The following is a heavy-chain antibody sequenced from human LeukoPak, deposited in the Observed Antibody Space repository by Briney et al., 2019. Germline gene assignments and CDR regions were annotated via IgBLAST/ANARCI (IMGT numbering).Heavy chain of an antibody. D-gene: IGHD2-21*02. V-gene: IGHV4-34*01. CDR2: INHSGST. J-gene: IGHJ5*02. CDR1: GGSFIGYY. Sequence: SETLSLTCAVYGGSFIGYYWSWIRQPPGKGLEWIGEINHSGSTNYNPSLKSRVTISVDTSKNQFSLKLSSVTAADTAVYYCARGSVVTATLGGPFRTWGQGTLVTVSS. CDR3: ARGSVVTATLGGPFRT.